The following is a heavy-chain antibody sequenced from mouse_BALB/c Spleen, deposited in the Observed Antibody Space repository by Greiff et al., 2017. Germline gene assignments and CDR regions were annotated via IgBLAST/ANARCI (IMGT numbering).Heavy chain of an antibody. CDR1: GFTFSSYT. CDR2: ISNGGGST. CDR3: ARHPYYDYDAYAMDY. V-gene: IGHV5-12-2*01. J-gene: IGHJ4*01. Sequence: EVQRVESGGGLVQPGGSLKLSCAASGFTFSSYTMSWVRQTPEKRLEWVAYISNGGGSTYYPDTVKGRFTISRDNAKNTLYLQMSSLKSEDTAMYYCARHPYYDYDAYAMDYWGQGTSVTVSS. D-gene: IGHD2-4*01.